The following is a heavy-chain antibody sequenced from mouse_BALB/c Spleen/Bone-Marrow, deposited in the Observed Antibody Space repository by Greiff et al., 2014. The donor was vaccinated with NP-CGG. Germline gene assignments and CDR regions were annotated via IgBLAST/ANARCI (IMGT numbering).Heavy chain of an antibody. V-gene: IGHV1-9*01. CDR3: ARGLPLDF. J-gene: IGHJ2*01. Sequence: QVQLKESGAELMKPGASVKISCKATGYIFSNYWIEWVKQRPGHGLEWIGEILPGSGTTNYNEKFDDKAAFTADTSSNTAYMQLSSLTSEDSAVYYCARGLPLDFWGQGTTLTVSS. D-gene: IGHD2-4*01. CDR2: ILPGSGTT. CDR1: GYIFSNYW.